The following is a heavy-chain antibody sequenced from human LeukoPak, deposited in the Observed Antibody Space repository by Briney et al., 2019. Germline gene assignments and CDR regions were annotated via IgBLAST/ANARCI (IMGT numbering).Heavy chain of an antibody. Sequence: TGGSLRLSCAASGFTFSSYSMNWVRQAPGKGLEWVSSISSSSSYIYYADSVKGRFTISRDNAKNSLYLQMNSLRAEDTAVYYCARDPGRYYDSSGYYTDYWGQGTLVTVSS. D-gene: IGHD3-22*01. CDR3: ARDPGRYYDSSGYYTDY. J-gene: IGHJ4*02. CDR1: GFTFSSYS. V-gene: IGHV3-21*01. CDR2: ISSSSSYI.